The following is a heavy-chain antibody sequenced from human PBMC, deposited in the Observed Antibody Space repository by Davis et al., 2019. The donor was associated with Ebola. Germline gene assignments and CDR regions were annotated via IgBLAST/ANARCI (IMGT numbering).Heavy chain of an antibody. J-gene: IGHJ4*02. V-gene: IGHV1-69*10. CDR2: IITVLDIR. CDR3: ARGKRVFDY. D-gene: IGHD5-24*01. Sequence: SVKVSCKASGGTLGGLSWVRQAPGQGLEWMGGIITVLDIRDYAQKFRDRLTIRADESATTAYMELKSLTSDDTAVFYCARGKRVFDYWGQGILVTVSS. CDR1: GGTLGG.